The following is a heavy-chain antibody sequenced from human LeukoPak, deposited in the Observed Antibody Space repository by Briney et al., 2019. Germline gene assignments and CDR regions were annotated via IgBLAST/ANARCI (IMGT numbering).Heavy chain of an antibody. CDR2: INWNGAWT. D-gene: IGHD6-13*01. V-gene: IGHV3-20*04. CDR3: ARDIAPTGRPYQYYGMDV. J-gene: IGHJ6*02. Sequence: GGSLRLSCAASGFKFDDYGMSWVRQAPGKGLEWVCDINWNGAWTGYADSVKGRFTISRDNAKNSLYLQMNSLRAEDTAVYYCARDIAPTGRPYQYYGMDVWGQGTTVTVSS. CDR1: GFKFDDYG.